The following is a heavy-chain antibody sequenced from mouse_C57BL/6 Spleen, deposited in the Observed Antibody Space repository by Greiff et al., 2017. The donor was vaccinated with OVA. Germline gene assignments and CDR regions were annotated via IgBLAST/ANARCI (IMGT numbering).Heavy chain of an antibody. V-gene: IGHV1-82*01. Sequence: VQLKESGPELVKPGASVKISCKASGYAFSSSWMNWVKQRPGTGLEWIGRIYPGDGDTNYNGKFKGKATRTADKSSSTAVMQLSSLTSEDSAVYFCARSATAQALWFAYWGQGTLVTVSA. CDR2: IYPGDGDT. D-gene: IGHD3-2*02. CDR1: GYAFSSSW. J-gene: IGHJ3*01. CDR3: ARSATAQALWFAY.